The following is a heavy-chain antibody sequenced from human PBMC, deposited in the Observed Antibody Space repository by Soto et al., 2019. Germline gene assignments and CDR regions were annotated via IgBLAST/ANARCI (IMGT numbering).Heavy chain of an antibody. Sequence: PGGSLRLSCAASGFTVSSNYMSWVRQAPGKGLEWVSVIYGGGSTYYADSVKGRFTISRDNSKNTLYLQMNSLRAEDTAVYYCARGDSSEAYYYYYYMDVWGKETTVTVSS. V-gene: IGHV3-66*01. CDR3: ARGDSSEAYYYYYYMDV. D-gene: IGHD6-19*01. J-gene: IGHJ6*03. CDR2: IYGGGST. CDR1: GFTVSSNY.